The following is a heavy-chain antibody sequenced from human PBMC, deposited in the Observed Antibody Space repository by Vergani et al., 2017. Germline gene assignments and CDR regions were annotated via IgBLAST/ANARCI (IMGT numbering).Heavy chain of an antibody. CDR3: AKVPGIAVAEDDP. V-gene: IGHV3-23*01. CDR2: ISGSGGST. J-gene: IGHJ5*02. Sequence: EVQLLESGGGLVKPGGSLSLSCAASGFTFSSYAMSWVRQAPGKGLEWVSAISGSGGSTYYADSVKGRFTITRDTSKNTLYLQMNSLRAEDTAVYYCAKVPGIAVAEDDPWGQGTLVTVSS. D-gene: IGHD6-19*01. CDR1: GFTFSSYA.